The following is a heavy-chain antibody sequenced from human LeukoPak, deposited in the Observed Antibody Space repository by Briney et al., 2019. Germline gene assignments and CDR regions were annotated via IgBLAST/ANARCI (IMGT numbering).Heavy chain of an antibody. CDR3: ARGQNIAARHFDY. CDR2: INPNSGGT. J-gene: IGHJ4*02. V-gene: IGHV1-2*02. Sequence: ASVKVSCKASGYTFTGYYMHWVRQAPGQGLEWMGWINPNSGGTNYAQKFQGRVTMTRDTSISTAYMELSRLRSDDTAVHYCARGQNIAARHFDYWGQGTLVTVSS. CDR1: GYTFTGYY. D-gene: IGHD6-6*01.